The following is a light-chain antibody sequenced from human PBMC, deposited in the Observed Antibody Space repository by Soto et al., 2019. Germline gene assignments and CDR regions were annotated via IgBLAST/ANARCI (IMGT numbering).Light chain of an antibody. J-gene: IGKJ2*01. V-gene: IGKV3-15*01. CDR3: QQYNNWPYT. CDR1: QSVSSN. CDR2: GAS. Sequence: EIVMTQSPATLSVFPGERATISCRASQSVSSNLAWYQQKPGQAPRLLIYGASTRATGIPARFSGSGSGTEVTLTISSLQSEDFSVYYCQQYNNWPYTFGQGTKLEIK.